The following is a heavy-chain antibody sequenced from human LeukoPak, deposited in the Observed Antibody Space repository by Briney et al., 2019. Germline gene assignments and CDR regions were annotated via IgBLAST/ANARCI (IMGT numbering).Heavy chain of an antibody. CDR3: ARVLTTVTTGGANWFDP. Sequence: SETLSLTCTVSGYSISSGYYWGWIRQPPGQGLEWIGSIYHSGSTYYNPSLKSRVTISVDTSKNQFSLKLSSVTAADTAVYYCARVLTTVTTGGANWFDPWGQGTLVTVSS. J-gene: IGHJ5*02. CDR1: GYSISSGYY. D-gene: IGHD4-17*01. V-gene: IGHV4-38-2*02. CDR2: IYHSGST.